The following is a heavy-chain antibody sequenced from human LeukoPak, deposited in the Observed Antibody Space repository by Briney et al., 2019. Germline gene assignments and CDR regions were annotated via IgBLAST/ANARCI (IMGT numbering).Heavy chain of an antibody. Sequence: GGSLRLSCAASGFTFSSYAMSWVRQAPGKGLEWVSGISSGDRTFHAESVKGRFTISRDKSKDTLYLQMNSLRAEDTAVYYCAQLDVLRSDYFESWGQGTLVTVSS. J-gene: IGHJ4*02. CDR1: GFTFSSYA. CDR3: AQLDVLRSDYFES. V-gene: IGHV3-23*01. D-gene: IGHD3-22*01. CDR2: ISSGDRT.